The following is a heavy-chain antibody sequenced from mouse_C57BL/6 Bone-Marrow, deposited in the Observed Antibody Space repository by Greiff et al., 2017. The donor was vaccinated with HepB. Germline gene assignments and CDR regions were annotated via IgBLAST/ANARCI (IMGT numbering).Heavy chain of an antibody. V-gene: IGHV3-5*01. CDR3: ARDGDPTTDWYFDV. J-gene: IGHJ1*03. CDR2: IYYSGTI. Sequence: EVQLQQSGPGLVKPSQTVFLTCTVTGISITTGNYRWSWIRQFPGNKLEWIGYIYYSGTITYNPSLTSRTTITRDTPKNQFFLEMNSLTAEDTATYYCARDGDPTTDWYFDVWGTGTTVTVSS. D-gene: IGHD2-12*01. CDR1: GISITTGNYR.